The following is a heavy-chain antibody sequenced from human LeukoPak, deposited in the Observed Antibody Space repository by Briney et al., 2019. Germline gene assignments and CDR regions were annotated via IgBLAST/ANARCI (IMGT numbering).Heavy chain of an antibody. J-gene: IGHJ4*02. CDR3: AKGAAVTTPINFDY. CDR2: IRYDGSNK. V-gene: IGHV3-30*02. CDR1: GFTFNSYG. Sequence: GGSLRLSCAASGFTFNSYGMHWVRQAPGKGLEWVAFIRYDGSNKYYADSVKGRFTISRDNSKNTVYLQMNSLRPEDTALYYCAKGAAVTTPINFDYWGQGTLVTVSS. D-gene: IGHD4-17*01.